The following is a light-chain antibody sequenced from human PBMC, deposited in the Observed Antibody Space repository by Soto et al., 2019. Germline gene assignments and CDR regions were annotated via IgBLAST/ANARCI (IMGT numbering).Light chain of an antibody. J-gene: IGKJ1*01. CDR3: QQTYSSWT. CDR2: DTS. Sequence: DIQMTQSPSSLSASVGDTVTITCRARQSISTYLHWYQQKLGKGPKLLIYDTSNLHSGVPSRFSGSGSETEFTLTISSLQPDDFATYYCQQTYSSWTFGQGPTVEIK. CDR1: QSISTY. V-gene: IGKV1-39*01.